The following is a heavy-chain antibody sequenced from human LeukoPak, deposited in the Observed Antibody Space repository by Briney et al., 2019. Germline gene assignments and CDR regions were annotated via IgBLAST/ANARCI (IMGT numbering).Heavy chain of an antibody. Sequence: ASVKVSCKASGYTFTSYGISWVRQAPGQGLEWMGWISAYNGNTNYAQKLQGRVTMTTDTSNNTAYMQMKSLRSDDTAVYYCARTTYYDFWSGWYYFDYWGEGTLVTVSS. J-gene: IGHJ4*02. CDR2: ISAYNGNT. V-gene: IGHV1-18*01. CDR1: GYTFTSYG. CDR3: ARTTYYDFWSGWYYFDY. D-gene: IGHD3-3*01.